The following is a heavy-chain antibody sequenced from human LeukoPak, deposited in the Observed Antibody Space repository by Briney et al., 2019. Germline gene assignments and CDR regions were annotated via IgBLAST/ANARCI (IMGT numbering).Heavy chain of an antibody. CDR2: IYGDGGTA. D-gene: IGHD1-26*01. Sequence: GGSLRLSCAASGFTFSNYWMHWVRQAPGKGLVWVSLIYGDGGTAVYAASVKGRFTISRDNAKNTLYLQMNSLRAEDTGVYYCARDGVGTTPLDYWGQGTLVTVSS. CDR3: ARDGVGTTPLDY. CDR1: GFTFSNYW. J-gene: IGHJ4*02. V-gene: IGHV3-74*03.